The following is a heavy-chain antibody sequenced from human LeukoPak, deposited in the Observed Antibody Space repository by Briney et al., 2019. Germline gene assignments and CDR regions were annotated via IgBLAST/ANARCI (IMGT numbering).Heavy chain of an antibody. D-gene: IGHD3-22*01. J-gene: IGHJ4*02. Sequence: SVKVSCKASGGTFSSYAISWVRQAPGQGLEWRGGIIPIFGTANYAQKLQGRVTITADESTSTAYMELSSLRSEDTAVYYCARDSRYYYDSSGYYYCYYWGQGTLVTVSS. CDR1: GGTFSSYA. CDR2: IIPIFGTA. V-gene: IGHV1-69*13. CDR3: ARDSRYYYDSSGYYYCYY.